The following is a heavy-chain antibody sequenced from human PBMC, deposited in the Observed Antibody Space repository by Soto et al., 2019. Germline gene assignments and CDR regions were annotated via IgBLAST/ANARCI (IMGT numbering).Heavy chain of an antibody. Sequence: GGSLRLSCAASGFTFSSYAMSWVRQAPGKGLEWVSAISGSGGSTYYADSVKGRFTISRDNSKNTLYLQMNSLRAEDTAVYYCAKDMSYDFWSGTYYFDYWGQGTLVTVSS. CDR3: AKDMSYDFWSGTYYFDY. J-gene: IGHJ4*02. CDR1: GFTFSSYA. V-gene: IGHV3-23*01. CDR2: ISGSGGST. D-gene: IGHD3-3*01.